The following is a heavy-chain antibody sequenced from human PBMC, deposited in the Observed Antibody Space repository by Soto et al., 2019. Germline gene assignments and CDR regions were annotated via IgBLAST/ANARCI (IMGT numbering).Heavy chain of an antibody. CDR3: AKDHESDLRGIY. D-gene: IGHD3-16*01. Sequence: PXGSLTLSCAAAGFIFKNYAMTWVRQGPGKGPDWVSAISGDGGGTFFADSVKGRFAISRDNSKNTLYLQMNSLRAEDTAVYYCAKDHESDLRGIYWGQGTLVTVSS. V-gene: IGHV3-23*01. J-gene: IGHJ4*02. CDR2: ISGDGGGT. CDR1: GFIFKNYA.